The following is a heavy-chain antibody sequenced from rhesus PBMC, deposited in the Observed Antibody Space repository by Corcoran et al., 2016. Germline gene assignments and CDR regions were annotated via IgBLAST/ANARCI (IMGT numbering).Heavy chain of an antibody. J-gene: IGHJ4*01. V-gene: IGHV3-16*01. CDR3: ARDYIYNWDY. CDR2: IKNKADGGTP. CDR1: GFTFSNYW. Sequence: EVQLVESGGGLVQPGGSLRLSCAASGFTFSNYWMTWVRQAPGKGLDWVGRIKNKADGGTPAYAESVKGRFTISIDDSKNTLYLEMNSLKTEDTAVYYCARDYIYNWDYWGQGVLVTVSS. D-gene: IGHD5-12*01.